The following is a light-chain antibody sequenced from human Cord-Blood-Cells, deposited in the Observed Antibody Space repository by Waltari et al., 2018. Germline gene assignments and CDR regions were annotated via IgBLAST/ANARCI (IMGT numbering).Light chain of an antibody. CDR1: SLRSYY. V-gene: IGLV3-19*01. CDR2: GKN. J-gene: IGLJ1*01. CDR3: NSRDSSCNHYV. Sequence: SSELTQDPAVSVALGQTVRITCQGNSLRSYYARWYQQKPGQAPVLVIFGKNNRPSGIPDRFSGSSSRNRASLTITGAKAEDEADYYCNSRDSSCNHYVFRTGTKVTVL.